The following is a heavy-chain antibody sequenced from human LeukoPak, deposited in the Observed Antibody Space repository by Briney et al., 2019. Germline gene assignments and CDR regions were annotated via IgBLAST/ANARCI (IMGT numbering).Heavy chain of an antibody. V-gene: IGHV3-7*01. CDR2: IKQGGSEK. J-gene: IGHJ5*02. CDR1: GFTFSSYW. CDR3: ARDYYDSSGYSRGAYNWFDP. D-gene: IGHD3-22*01. Sequence: PGGSLRLSCAASGFTFSSYWMSWVRQAPGKGLEWVANIKQGGSEKYYVDSVKGRFTISRDNAKNSLYLQMNSLRAEDTAVYYCARDYYDSSGYSRGAYNWFDPWGQGTLVTVSS.